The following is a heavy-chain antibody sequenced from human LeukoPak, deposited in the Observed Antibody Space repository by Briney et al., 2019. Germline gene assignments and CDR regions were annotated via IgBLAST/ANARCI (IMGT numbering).Heavy chain of an antibody. D-gene: IGHD4-17*01. CDR3: ARDYADYVGYFFFDY. CDR1: GFTFSSYA. CDR2: ISGSGGST. Sequence: PGGSLRLSCAASGFTFSSYAVSWVRQAPGKGLEWVSAISGSGGSTYYADSVKGRFTISRDNSKNTLYLQMNSLRAEDTAVYYCARDYADYVGYFFFDYWGQGTLVTVSS. J-gene: IGHJ4*02. V-gene: IGHV3-23*01.